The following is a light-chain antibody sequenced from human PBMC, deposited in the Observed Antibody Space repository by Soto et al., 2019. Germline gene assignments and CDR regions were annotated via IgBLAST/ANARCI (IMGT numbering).Light chain of an antibody. V-gene: IGLV2-14*03. J-gene: IGLJ2*01. CDR2: DVN. Sequence: QSALTQPASVSGSPGQSITISCTGTSSDIGAYNFVSWYQQHPGKAPKLMLYDVNIRPSGVSNRFSGPKSGNMASLTISGLQAEDEADYYCTSWTTSTTMIFGGGTKLTVL. CDR3: TSWTTSTTMI. CDR1: SSDIGAYNF.